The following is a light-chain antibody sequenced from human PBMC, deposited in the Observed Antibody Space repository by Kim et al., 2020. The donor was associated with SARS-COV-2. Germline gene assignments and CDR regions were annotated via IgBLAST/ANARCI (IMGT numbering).Light chain of an antibody. CDR1: SSNIGNHD. Sequence: QSVLTQPPSVSADPGREVTISCSGSSSNIGNHDVSWFQHLPGTSPKLIIYDNNRRPSGIPDRFSGSKSATSATLGISGLQTGDEAVYYCGTWDSSLNSGIFGGGTQLTVL. CDR2: DNN. CDR3: GTWDSSLNSGI. V-gene: IGLV1-51*01. J-gene: IGLJ2*01.